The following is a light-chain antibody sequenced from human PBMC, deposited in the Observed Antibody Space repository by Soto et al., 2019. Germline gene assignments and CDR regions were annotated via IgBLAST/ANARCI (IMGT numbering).Light chain of an antibody. V-gene: IGLV2-8*01. Sequence: QSALTQPPSASGSPGQSVTISCTGTSSDIGGYNFVSWYQQYPGKAPKLIIFEVYKRPSGVPDRFSGSKSGNTASLTVSGLQSEDAADYYCSSHGGSNNPNAFGTGTKLTVL. CDR1: SSDIGGYNF. J-gene: IGLJ1*01. CDR3: SSHGGSNNPNA. CDR2: EVY.